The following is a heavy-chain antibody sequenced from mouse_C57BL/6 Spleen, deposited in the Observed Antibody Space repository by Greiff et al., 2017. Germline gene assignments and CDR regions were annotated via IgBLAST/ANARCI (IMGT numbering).Heavy chain of an antibody. CDR3: ARRVTGAMDY. CDR2: ISSGSSTI. J-gene: IGHJ4*01. Sequence: EVHLVESGGGLVKPGGSLKLSCAASGFTFSDYGMHWVRQAPEKGLEWVAYISSGSSTIYYADTVKGRFTISRDNAKNTLFLQMTSLRSEDTAMYYCARRVTGAMDYWGQGTSVTVSS. CDR1: GFTFSDYG. D-gene: IGHD2-2*01. V-gene: IGHV5-17*01.